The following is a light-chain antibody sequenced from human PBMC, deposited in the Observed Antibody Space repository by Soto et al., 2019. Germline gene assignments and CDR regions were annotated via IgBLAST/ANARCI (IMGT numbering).Light chain of an antibody. V-gene: IGKV1-39*01. CDR2: AAS. Sequence: DIQMTQSPSSLSASVGDTVTITCRASQRISVHLNWYQQKPGKVPKLLIYAASNLQSGVPLRFSGSGSETDFALTISSLQPADFATYYCQQSYITPYTFGQGTKLEIK. CDR3: QQSYITPYT. J-gene: IGKJ2*01. CDR1: QRISVH.